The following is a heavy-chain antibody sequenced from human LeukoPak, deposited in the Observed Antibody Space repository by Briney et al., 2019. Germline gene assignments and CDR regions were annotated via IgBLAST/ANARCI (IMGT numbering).Heavy chain of an antibody. CDR2: IWYDGSNK. CDR1: GFTFSSYG. Sequence: GGSLRLSCAASGFTFSSYGMHWVRQAPGKGLEWVAVIWYDGSNKYYADSVKGRFTISRDNSKNTLYLQMNSLRAEDTAVYYCARADGLDYDYVWGSYRSGGAFDIWGQGTMVTVSS. CDR3: ARADGLDYDYVWGSYRSGGAFDI. V-gene: IGHV3-33*01. D-gene: IGHD3-16*02. J-gene: IGHJ3*02.